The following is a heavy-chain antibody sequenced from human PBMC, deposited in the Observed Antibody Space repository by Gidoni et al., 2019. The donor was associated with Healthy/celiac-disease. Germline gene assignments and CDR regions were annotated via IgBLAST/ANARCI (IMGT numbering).Heavy chain of an antibody. D-gene: IGHD2-15*01. CDR3: ARVFDPSVVAATGPLDY. J-gene: IGHJ4*02. Sequence: GPFTISRDNAKNSLYLQMNSLRAEDTAVYYCARVFDPSVVAATGPLDYWGQGTLVTVSS. V-gene: IGHV3-48*03.